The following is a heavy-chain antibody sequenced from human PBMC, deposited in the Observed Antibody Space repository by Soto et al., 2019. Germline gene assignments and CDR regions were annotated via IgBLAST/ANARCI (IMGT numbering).Heavy chain of an antibody. J-gene: IGHJ6*02. CDR3: ARVNSAGVFWSGHPYYYYGMDV. Sequence: SETLSLTCAVYGGSFSGYYWSWIRQPPGKGLEWIGEINHSGSTNYNPSLKSRVTISVDTSKNQFSLKLSSVTAADTAVYYCARVNSAGVFWSGHPYYYYGMDVCGQGPTVTVSS. CDR1: GGSFSGYY. D-gene: IGHD3-3*01. CDR2: INHSGST. V-gene: IGHV4-34*01.